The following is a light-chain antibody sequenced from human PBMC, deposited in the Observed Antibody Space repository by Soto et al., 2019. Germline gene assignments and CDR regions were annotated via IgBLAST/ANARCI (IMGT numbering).Light chain of an antibody. CDR1: SSDVGGYNY. J-gene: IGLJ1*01. CDR2: EVS. Sequence: QSALTQPPSASGSPGQSVTISCTGTSSDVGGYNYVSWYQQHPGKAPKLMIYEVSKRPSGVPDRFSGSKSGNTASLAVSGLQAEDEADYYCGSYAGSKNVGVFGTGTKLTVL. CDR3: GSYAGSKNVGV. V-gene: IGLV2-8*01.